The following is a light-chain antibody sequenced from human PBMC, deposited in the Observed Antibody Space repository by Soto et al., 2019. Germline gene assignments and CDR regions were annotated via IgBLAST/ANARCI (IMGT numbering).Light chain of an antibody. CDR1: QSISRW. Sequence: IQMSQSASTLSASVGYRVTITCRASQSISRWLARYQQKPGKAPNLLIYEASNLESGVPSRFSGSGSGTEFSLTISSLQPDDFATFYCQQYSSFSRTFGQGTKVDI. CDR2: EAS. CDR3: QQYSSFSRT. V-gene: IGKV1-5*03. J-gene: IGKJ1*01.